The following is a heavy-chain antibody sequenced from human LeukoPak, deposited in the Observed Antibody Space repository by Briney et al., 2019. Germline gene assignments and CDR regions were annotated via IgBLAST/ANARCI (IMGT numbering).Heavy chain of an antibody. D-gene: IGHD3-3*01. CDR3: ARVEWMGRMDY. CDR2: IWYDGSNK. J-gene: IGHJ4*02. Sequence: QPGGSLRLSCAASGFTFSSYGMHWVRQAPGKGLEWVAVIWYDGSNKYYADSVKGRFTISRDNSKNSLFLQMNSLKVEDTAIYYCARVEWMGRMDYWGQGALVTVSS. V-gene: IGHV3-33*01. CDR1: GFTFSSYG.